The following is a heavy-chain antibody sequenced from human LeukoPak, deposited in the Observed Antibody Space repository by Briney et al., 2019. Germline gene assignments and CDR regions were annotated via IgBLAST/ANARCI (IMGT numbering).Heavy chain of an antibody. CDR1: GFTFSSYG. Sequence: GGSLRLSCVGSGFTFSSYGMHWVRQAPGKGLEWVAVISYDGSNKYYADSVKGRFTISRDNSKSTLYLQMNSLRPDDTALYYCVKPPQIATAGYFDSWGQGTLVTVSS. J-gene: IGHJ4*02. CDR2: ISYDGSNK. CDR3: VKPPQIATAGYFDS. V-gene: IGHV3-30*18. D-gene: IGHD6-13*01.